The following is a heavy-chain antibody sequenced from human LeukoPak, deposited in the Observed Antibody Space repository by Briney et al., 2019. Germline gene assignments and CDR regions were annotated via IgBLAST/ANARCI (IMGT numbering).Heavy chain of an antibody. D-gene: IGHD1-1*01. CDR1: GYTFSGYY. J-gene: IGHJ4*02. V-gene: IGHV1-2*02. CDR2: INPNDGAT. Sequence: GASVKVSCKASGYTFSGYYIHWVRQAPGQGLEWMGWINPNDGATNYAQKFQGGVTMTRDTSITTFYMKVSSLTSDDTAVFYCARYNWNDVVSALDSWGQGTLVTVSS. CDR3: ARYNWNDVVSALDS.